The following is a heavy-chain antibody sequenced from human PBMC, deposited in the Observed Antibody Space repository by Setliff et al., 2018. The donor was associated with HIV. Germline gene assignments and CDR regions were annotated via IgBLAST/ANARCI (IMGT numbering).Heavy chain of an antibody. J-gene: IGHJ6*03. D-gene: IGHD4-17*01. V-gene: IGHV4-61*09. CDR3: ARVYHDYGDFSYYYYYMDV. CDR2: IYTSGST. Sequence: SETLSLTCTVSGGSISSGSYYWSWIRQPAGKGLEWIGHIYTSGSTNYNPSLKSRVTISVDTSKNQFSLKLSSVTAADTAVYYCARVYHDYGDFSYYYYYMDVWGKGTTVTVSS. CDR1: GGSISSGSYY.